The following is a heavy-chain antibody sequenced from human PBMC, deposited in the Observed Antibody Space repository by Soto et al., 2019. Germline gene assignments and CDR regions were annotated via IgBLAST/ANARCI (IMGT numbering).Heavy chain of an antibody. D-gene: IGHD2-2*01. CDR1: GGSISSSSYY. Sequence: QLQLQESGPGLVKPSETLSLTCTVSGGSISSSSYYWGWIRQPPGKGLEWIGSIYYSGSTYYNPSLKSRVTISVDTSKNQFSLKLSSVTAADTAVYYCASYSSTSSYVSDYWGQGTLVTVSS. J-gene: IGHJ4*02. CDR3: ASYSSTSSYVSDY. V-gene: IGHV4-39*01. CDR2: IYYSGST.